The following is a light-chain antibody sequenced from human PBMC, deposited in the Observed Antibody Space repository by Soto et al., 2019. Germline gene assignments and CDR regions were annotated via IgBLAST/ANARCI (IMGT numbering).Light chain of an antibody. CDR3: SSFTSTTTLAF. CDR1: SSDVGGYNF. J-gene: IGLJ2*01. Sequence: QSVLTQPASVSGSLGQSITISCTGTSSDVGGYNFVSWYQQLPGKAPKLMIYEVSHRPSLVSNRFSGSKSGNTASLTISGLQAEDEGDYYCSSFTSTTTLAFFGGGTKLTVL. CDR2: EVS. V-gene: IGLV2-14*01.